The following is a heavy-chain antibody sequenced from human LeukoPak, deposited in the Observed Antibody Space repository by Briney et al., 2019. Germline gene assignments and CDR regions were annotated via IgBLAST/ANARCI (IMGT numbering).Heavy chain of an antibody. V-gene: IGHV4-39*01. J-gene: IGHJ4*02. D-gene: IGHD4-17*01. Sequence: SETLSLTCTVSGGSISSSSYYWGWIRQPPGKGLEWIVSIYYSGSTYYNPSLNSRVTISVDTSKNQFSLKLSSVTAADKAVYYCARLGYYGAKTDFDYWGQGTLVTVSS. CDR2: IYYSGST. CDR1: GGSISSSSYY. CDR3: ARLGYYGAKTDFDY.